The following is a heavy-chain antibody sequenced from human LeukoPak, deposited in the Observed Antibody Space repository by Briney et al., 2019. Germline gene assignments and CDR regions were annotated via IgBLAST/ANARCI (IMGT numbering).Heavy chain of an antibody. CDR3: ARARGYYDSSGYLVNMYYFDY. D-gene: IGHD3-22*01. Sequence: GGSLRLSCAASGFTFRSHWMHWVRQTPGKGLVWVSRINSDGSSTNYADSVKGRFTISRDNAKNSLYLQMNSLGAEDTAVYYCARARGYYDSSGYLVNMYYFDYWGQGTLVTVSS. J-gene: IGHJ4*02. CDR1: GFTFRSHW. CDR2: INSDGSST. V-gene: IGHV3-74*01.